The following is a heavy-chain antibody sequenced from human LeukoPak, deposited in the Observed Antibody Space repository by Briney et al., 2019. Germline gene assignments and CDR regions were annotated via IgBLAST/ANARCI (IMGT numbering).Heavy chain of an antibody. D-gene: IGHD5-18*01. V-gene: IGHV3-30*18. CDR2: MSNDGSNK. J-gene: IGHJ4*02. Sequence: GRSLRLSCAASRFTFSSYGMHWVRQAPGNGLEWVALMSNDGSNKYYTDSVKGRFTISRDNSKNTLYLQMDSLRAEDTAVYYCAKDRGYSYGYFDYWGQGTLVTVSS. CDR3: AKDRGYSYGYFDY. CDR1: RFTFSSYG.